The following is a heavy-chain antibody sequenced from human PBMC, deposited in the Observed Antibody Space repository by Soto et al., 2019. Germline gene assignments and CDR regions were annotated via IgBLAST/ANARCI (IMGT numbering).Heavy chain of an antibody. CDR3: SRHTPAGGTAY. D-gene: IGHD6-13*01. V-gene: IGHV4-31*03. Sequence: QVQLQESGPGLVKPSQTLSLTCTVSGDSISSGGYYWSWIRQHPGKGLEWIGYIDFIGSTYYNPSLKSRLTISVHTSRNQFSLKLNSVTAADTAVYYCSRHTPAGGTAYWGQGTLVTVSS. CDR1: GDSISSGGYY. CDR2: IDFIGST. J-gene: IGHJ4*02.